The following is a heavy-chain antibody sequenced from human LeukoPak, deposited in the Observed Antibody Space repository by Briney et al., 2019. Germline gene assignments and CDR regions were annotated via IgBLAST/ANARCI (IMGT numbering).Heavy chain of an antibody. J-gene: IGHJ4*02. CDR1: GGSFSGYY. V-gene: IGHV4-31*11. D-gene: IGHD2-2*01. Sequence: TLSLTCAVYGGSFSGYYWSWIRQHPGKGLEWIGYIYYSGSTYYNPSLKSRVTISVDTSKNQFSLKLSSVTAADTAVYYCARGGGYCSSTSCSQAYIDYWGQGTLVTVSS. CDR3: ARGGGYCSSTSCSQAYIDY. CDR2: IYYSGST.